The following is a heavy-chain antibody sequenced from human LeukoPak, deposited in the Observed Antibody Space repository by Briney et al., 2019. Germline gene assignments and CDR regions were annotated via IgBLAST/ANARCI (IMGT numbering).Heavy chain of an antibody. D-gene: IGHD4-17*01. J-gene: IGHJ4*02. CDR2: ISSSSSYT. Sequence: PGASLRLSCAASGFTFSDYYMSWIRQAPGKGLEWVSYISSSSSYTNYADSVKGRFTISRDNAKNSLYLQMNRLRAEDTAVYYCARDVATVTFDYWGQGTLVTVSS. V-gene: IGHV3-11*05. CDR1: GFTFSDYY. CDR3: ARDVATVTFDY.